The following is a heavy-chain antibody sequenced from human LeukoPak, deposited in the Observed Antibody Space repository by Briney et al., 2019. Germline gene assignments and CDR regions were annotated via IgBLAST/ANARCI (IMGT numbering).Heavy chain of an antibody. CDR3: TREGGYCSSTTCYFDS. D-gene: IGHD2-2*01. J-gene: IGHJ4*02. V-gene: IGHV3-30-3*01. CDR2: ISYGGCKE. CDR1: GFTFCSYA. Sequence: GVSVSLSCAASGFTFCSYAVQGVRQARGRGLEGGGFISYGGCKESYAVSVRGRFTVSRDYSKHTLYLHMKRPSAADAGVYDCTREGGYCSSTTCYFDSWGQGTLVTVSS.